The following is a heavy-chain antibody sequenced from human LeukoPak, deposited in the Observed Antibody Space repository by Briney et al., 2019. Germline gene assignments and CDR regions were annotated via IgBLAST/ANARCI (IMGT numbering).Heavy chain of an antibody. CDR3: AGYTAMDYSDY. V-gene: IGHV4-39*07. Sequence: SETLSLTCTVSGGSIRSSYYYWGWIRQPPGKGLEWIGSIYHSGSTNYNPSLKSRVTISVDKSKNQFSLKLSSVTAADTAVYYCAGYTAMDYSDYWGQGTLVTVSS. CDR2: IYHSGST. CDR1: GGSIRSSYYY. D-gene: IGHD5-18*01. J-gene: IGHJ4*02.